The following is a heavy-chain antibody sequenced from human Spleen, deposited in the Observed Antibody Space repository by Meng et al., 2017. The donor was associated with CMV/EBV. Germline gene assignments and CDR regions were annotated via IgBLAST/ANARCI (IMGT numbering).Heavy chain of an antibody. Sequence: GSFSGYYGSWNRQPPGKGLEWIGEINNSGSTNNNPYLKSRITISVDTSKNQFSLKLSYVTAADTAVYYCERGVLRYFDWLYWNWFDPWGQGTLVTVSS. V-gene: IGHV4-34*01. CDR3: ERGVLRYFDWLYWNWFDP. D-gene: IGHD3-9*01. CDR2: INNSGST. J-gene: IGHJ5*02. CDR1: GSFSGYY.